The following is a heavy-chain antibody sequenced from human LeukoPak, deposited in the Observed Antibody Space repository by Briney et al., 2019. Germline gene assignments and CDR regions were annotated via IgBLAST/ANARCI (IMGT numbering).Heavy chain of an antibody. CDR2: IYTSGST. D-gene: IGHD5-24*01. J-gene: IGHJ4*02. CDR1: GGSISSGSYY. CDR3: ARGRWLQGEFDY. V-gene: IGHV4-61*02. Sequence: SETLSLTCTVSGGSISSGSYYWSWIRQPAGKGLEWIGRIYTSGSTNYNPSLKSRVTISVDTSKNQFSLKLSSVTAADTAVYYCARGRWLQGEFDYWGQGTLVTVSS.